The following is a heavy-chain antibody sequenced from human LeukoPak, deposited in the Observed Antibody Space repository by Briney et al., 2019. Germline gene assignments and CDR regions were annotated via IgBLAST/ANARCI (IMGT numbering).Heavy chain of an antibody. CDR2: ISAYNGNT. Sequence: ASVKVSCKASGYTFTSYGISWVRQAPGQGLEWMGWISAYNGNTNYAQKLQGRVTMTTDTSTSTAYMELRSLRSDDTAVYYCARDRTYYYDSSGYYPLGYWGQGTLVTVSS. CDR1: GYTFTSYG. J-gene: IGHJ4*02. V-gene: IGHV1-18*01. CDR3: ARDRTYYYDSSGYYPLGY. D-gene: IGHD3-22*01.